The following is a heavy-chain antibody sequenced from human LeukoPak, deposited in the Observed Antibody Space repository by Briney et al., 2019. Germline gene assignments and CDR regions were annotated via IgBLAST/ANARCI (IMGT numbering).Heavy chain of an antibody. D-gene: IGHD6-13*01. V-gene: IGHV3-21*01. CDR3: ASRSGGLAAAANVYYFDY. CDR2: ISSSSSYI. Sequence: GGSLRLSCAASGFTFSGYSMNWVRQAPGKGLEWVSSISSSSSYIYYADSVKGRFTISRDNAKNSLYLQMNSLRAEDTAVYYCASRSGGLAAAANVYYFDYWGQGTLVTVSS. CDR1: GFTFSGYS. J-gene: IGHJ4*02.